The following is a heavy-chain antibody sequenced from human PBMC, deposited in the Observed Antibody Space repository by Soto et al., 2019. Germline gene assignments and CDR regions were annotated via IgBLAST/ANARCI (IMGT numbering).Heavy chain of an antibody. D-gene: IGHD2-15*01. CDR1: GGSVSSGSYY. J-gene: IGHJ6*02. Sequence: SETLSLTCPVSGGSVSSGSYYWSWIRQPPGKGLEWIGYIYYSGSTNYNPSLKSRVTISVDTSKNQFSLKLSSVTAADTAVYYCARDRDCSGGSCYYGVYYYGMDVWGQGTTVTVSS. CDR3: ARDRDCSGGSCYYGVYYYGMDV. CDR2: IYYSGST. V-gene: IGHV4-61*01.